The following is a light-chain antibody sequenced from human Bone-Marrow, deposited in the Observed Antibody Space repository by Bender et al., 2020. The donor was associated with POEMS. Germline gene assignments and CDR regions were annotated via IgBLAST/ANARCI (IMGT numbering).Light chain of an antibody. CDR2: ENN. CDR3: LSADSSDSYKV. V-gene: IGLV3-25*03. Sequence: SYELTQPPSVSVSPGQTASITCSGDALTKEDAYWYQQKPGQAPVLVIYENNERPSGIPERFSGSSSGTTVTLTISGVQAEDGADYYCLSADSSDSYKVFGGGTKLTVL. CDR1: ALTKED. J-gene: IGLJ2*01.